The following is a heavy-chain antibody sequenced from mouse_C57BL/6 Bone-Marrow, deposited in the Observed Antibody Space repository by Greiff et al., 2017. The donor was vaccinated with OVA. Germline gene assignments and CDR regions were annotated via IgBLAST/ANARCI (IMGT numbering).Heavy chain of an antibody. D-gene: IGHD2-4*01. J-gene: IGHJ3*01. CDR1: GYTFTSYW. CDR3: ARLYYDYDGFAY. V-gene: IGHV1-55*01. CDR2: IYPGSGST. Sequence: QVQLQQPGAELVKPGASVKMSCKASGYTFTSYWITWVKQRPGQGLAWIGDIYPGSGSTNYTEKFKSKATLTVDTSSSTAYLQLSSLTAEDSAVYYCARLYYDYDGFAYWGQGTMVTVSA.